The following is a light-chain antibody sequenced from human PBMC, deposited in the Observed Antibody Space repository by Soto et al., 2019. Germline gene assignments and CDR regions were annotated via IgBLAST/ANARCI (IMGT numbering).Light chain of an antibody. CDR1: HTVINNQ. CDR2: GAS. J-gene: IGKJ1*01. Sequence: EIVMTQSPATLSVSPGERATLSCMASHTVINNQLAWYQQTNGKAPRLLISGASTRDADIPDRFSGRGSGTDFTLTLGSLETEDLSVYSCQQYDSSPRTFGQGTKVDIK. CDR3: QQYDSSPRT. V-gene: IGKV3-20*01.